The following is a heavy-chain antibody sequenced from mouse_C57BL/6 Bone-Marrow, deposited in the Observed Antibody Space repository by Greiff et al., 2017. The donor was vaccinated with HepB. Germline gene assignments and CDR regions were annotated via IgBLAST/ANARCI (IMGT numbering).Heavy chain of an antibody. CDR2: LSGGGGNT. CDR3: ASLTGRDY. J-gene: IGHJ2*01. Sequence: EVQLVESGGGLVKPGGSLKLSCAASGFTFSSYTMSWVRQTPEKRLEWVATLSGGGGNTYYPDSVKGRFTISRDTAKNTLYLQMSSLRSEDTALYYCASLTGRDYWGQGTTLTVSS. V-gene: IGHV5-9*01. D-gene: IGHD4-1*01. CDR1: GFTFSSYT.